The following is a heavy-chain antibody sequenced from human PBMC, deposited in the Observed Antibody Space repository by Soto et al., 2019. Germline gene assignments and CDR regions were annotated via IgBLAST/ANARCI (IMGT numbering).Heavy chain of an antibody. Sequence: PGGSLRLSCAASGFTFNRNWMHGVRQAPWKGLVWVSRVNTDGSNTTYADSVKGRFAISRDNAKNTLYLQMNSLSAEDTAVYYSARSGYDFWSGYFHYYFDSCGQGTLVTVSS. CDR3: ARSGYDFWSGYFHYYFDS. D-gene: IGHD3-3*01. CDR1: GFTFNRNW. J-gene: IGHJ4*02. V-gene: IGHV3-74*01. CDR2: VNTDGSNT.